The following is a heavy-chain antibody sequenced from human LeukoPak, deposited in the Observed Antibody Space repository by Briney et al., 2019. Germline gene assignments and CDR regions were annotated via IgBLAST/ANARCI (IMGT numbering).Heavy chain of an antibody. J-gene: IGHJ4*02. CDR2: INPNSGGT. CDR1: GYTFTGYY. CDR3: ARSYNWNFDFDY. V-gene: IGHV1-2*06. D-gene: IGHD1-7*01. Sequence: ASVKVSCKASGYTFTGYYMHWVRQAPGQGLEWMGRINPNSGGTNYAQKFQGRVTMTRDTSISTAYMELSRLRSDDTAVYYCARSYNWNFDFDYWGQGTPVTVSS.